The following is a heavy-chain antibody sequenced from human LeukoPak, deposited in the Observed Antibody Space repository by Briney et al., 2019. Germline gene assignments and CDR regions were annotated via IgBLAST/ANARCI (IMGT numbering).Heavy chain of an antibody. J-gene: IGHJ4*02. V-gene: IGHV3-21*01. D-gene: IGHD6-19*01. CDR3: ARVLAVAGPPAVDY. Sequence: GGSLRLSCAASGFTFSSYSMNWVRQAPGKGLEWVSSISSSSSYIYYADSVKGRFTISRDNAKNSLYLQMNSLRAEDTAVHYCARVLAVAGPPAVDYWGQGTLVTVSS. CDR2: ISSSSSYI. CDR1: GFTFSSYS.